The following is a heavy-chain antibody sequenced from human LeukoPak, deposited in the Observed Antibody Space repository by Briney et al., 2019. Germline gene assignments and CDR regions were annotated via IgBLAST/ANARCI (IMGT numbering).Heavy chain of an antibody. CDR1: GYTFTGYY. Sequence: ASVKVSCKASGYTFTGYYMHWVRQAPGQGLEWMGWINPDNGGTNYAQKFQGRVTMTRDMSISTAYMELSRLRSDDTAVYYCARDPSNSGYDYLGYFDYWGQGTLVTASS. V-gene: IGHV1-2*02. D-gene: IGHD5-12*01. J-gene: IGHJ4*02. CDR3: ARDPSNSGYDYLGYFDY. CDR2: INPDNGGT.